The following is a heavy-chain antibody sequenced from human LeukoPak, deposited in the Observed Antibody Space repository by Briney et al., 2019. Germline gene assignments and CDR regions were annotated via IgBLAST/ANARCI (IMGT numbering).Heavy chain of an antibody. CDR1: GFSFSGYS. V-gene: IGHV3-21*01. CDR2: VSSSSGHI. J-gene: IGHJ4*02. CDR3: ARDLAHDY. Sequence: KPGGSLRFSCAASGFSFSGYSMNWVRQAPGKELEWVSSVSSSSGHIYYADSVKGRFTISRDNAKNSLYLQMNTLRAEDTAVYYCARDLAHDYWGQGTLVTVSS.